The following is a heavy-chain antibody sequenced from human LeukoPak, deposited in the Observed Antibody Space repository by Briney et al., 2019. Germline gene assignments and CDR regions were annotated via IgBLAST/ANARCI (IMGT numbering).Heavy chain of an antibody. CDR2: ISYDGSNK. V-gene: IGHV3-30-3*01. D-gene: IGHD3-10*01. CDR3: AKDKMVRGVIESYFDY. Sequence: GGSLRLSCAASGFTFSSYAMHWVRQAPGKGLEWVAVISYDGSNKYYADSVKGRFTISRDNSKNTLYLQMNSLRAEDTALYYCAKDKMVRGVIESYFDYWGQGTLVTVSS. J-gene: IGHJ4*02. CDR1: GFTFSSYA.